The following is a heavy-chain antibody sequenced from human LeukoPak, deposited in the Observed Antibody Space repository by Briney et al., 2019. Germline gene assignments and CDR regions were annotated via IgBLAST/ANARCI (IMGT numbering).Heavy chain of an antibody. D-gene: IGHD2-2*01. Sequence: PGGSLRLSCAASGFTFSSYAMSWVRQAPGKGLEWVSAISGSGGSTYYADSVKGRFTISRDNSKNTLYLQMNSLRAEDTAVYYCAKWRIRVPAAIGYFDYWGQGTLVTVSS. V-gene: IGHV3-23*01. CDR1: GFTFSSYA. CDR3: AKWRIRVPAAIGYFDY. J-gene: IGHJ4*02. CDR2: ISGSGGST.